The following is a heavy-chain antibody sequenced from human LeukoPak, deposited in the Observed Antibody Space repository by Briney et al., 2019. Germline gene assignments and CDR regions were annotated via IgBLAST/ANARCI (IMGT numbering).Heavy chain of an antibody. Sequence: PGGTLRLSCAASGFTFSNYGMSWVRQAPGKGLEWVSSIFPSGGEIHYADSVRGRFTISRDNSKSTLSLQMNSLRAEDTAIYYCATYRQVLLPFESWGQGTLVTVPS. V-gene: IGHV3-23*01. J-gene: IGHJ4*02. CDR3: ATYRQVLLPFES. CDR1: GFTFSNYG. CDR2: IFPSGGEI. D-gene: IGHD2-8*02.